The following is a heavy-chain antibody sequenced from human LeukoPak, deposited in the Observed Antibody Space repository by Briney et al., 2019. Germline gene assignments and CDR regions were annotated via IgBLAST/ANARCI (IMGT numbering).Heavy chain of an antibody. CDR2: IHATGGS. D-gene: IGHD1-26*01. V-gene: IGHV4-4*09. Sequence: SETPSLTCTVSGASIRNYYWSWIRQTPEKGLEWMGYIHATGGSNYYPSLKSRLTVSIDTSRNQLSLKLTSVTAADTAVYFCARLGSYHDFWGQGALVTVSS. CDR1: GASIRNYY. J-gene: IGHJ4*02. CDR3: ARLGSYHDF.